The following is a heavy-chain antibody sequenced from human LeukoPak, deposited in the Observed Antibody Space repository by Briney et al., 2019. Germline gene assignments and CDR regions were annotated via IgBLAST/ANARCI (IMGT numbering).Heavy chain of an antibody. D-gene: IGHD3-22*01. CDR3: ARDGFIEGIVVVTTFDY. J-gene: IGHJ4*02. V-gene: IGHV3-11*06. Sequence: GGSLRLSCAASGFTFNDYYMSWIRQAPGKGLEWISYISRSSGYTKYADSVKGRFTISRDNAKNSLYLQMNSLRAEDTAVYYCARDGFIEGIVVVTTFDYWGQGTLVTVPS. CDR2: ISRSSGYT. CDR1: GFTFNDYY.